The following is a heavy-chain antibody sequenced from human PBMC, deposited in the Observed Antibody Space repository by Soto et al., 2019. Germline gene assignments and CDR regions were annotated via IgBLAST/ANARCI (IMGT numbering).Heavy chain of an antibody. Sequence: GGSLRLSCAASGFTFNSYAMHWVRQAPGKGLEWVAVISYDGSNKYYADSVKGRFTISRDNSKNTLYLQMNSLRAEDTAVYYCARDTFMTTVTTVDYWGQGTLVTVSS. CDR3: ARDTFMTTVTTVDY. V-gene: IGHV3-30-3*01. CDR2: ISYDGSNK. CDR1: GFTFNSYA. J-gene: IGHJ4*02. D-gene: IGHD4-17*01.